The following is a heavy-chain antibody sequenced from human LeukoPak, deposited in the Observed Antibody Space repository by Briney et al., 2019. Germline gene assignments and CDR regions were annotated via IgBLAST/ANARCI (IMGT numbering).Heavy chain of an antibody. CDR1: GFTFSIYW. Sequence: PGGSLRLSCAASGFTFSIYWMSWVRQAPGKGLEWVANIKHDGSEKYYVDSVKGRFTISRDNAKNSLYLQMNSLRAEDTAVYYCARVGIAYYYDSSGYYTDFWGQGTLVTVSS. D-gene: IGHD3-22*01. V-gene: IGHV3-7*01. CDR3: ARVGIAYYYDSSGYYTDF. J-gene: IGHJ4*02. CDR2: IKHDGSEK.